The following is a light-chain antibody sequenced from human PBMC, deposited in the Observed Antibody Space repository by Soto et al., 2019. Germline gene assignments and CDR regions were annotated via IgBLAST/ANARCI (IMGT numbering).Light chain of an antibody. Sequence: EIVLRQSPATLTVSPGERATLSCRASQSVSSNLAWYQQKPGQAPRLLIYGASTRATGIPARFSGSGSGTEFTLTISSLQSEDFAVYYFQQYTNWPITFGQATRLEIK. J-gene: IGKJ5*01. CDR2: GAS. CDR1: QSVSSN. CDR3: QQYTNWPIT. V-gene: IGKV3-15*01.